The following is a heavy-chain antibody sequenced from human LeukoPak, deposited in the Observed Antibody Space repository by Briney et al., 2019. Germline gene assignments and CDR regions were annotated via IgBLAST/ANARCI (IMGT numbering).Heavy chain of an antibody. Sequence: PGGSLRLSCEGSGFTFSSYSMNWVRQAPGKGLEGVSYISSSSSTIYSADSVKGRFNISRDNAKNSLYLQMNSLRAEDTAVYYCARGRLGGRSGTDYWGQGTLVTVSS. V-gene: IGHV3-48*04. CDR1: GFTFSSYS. J-gene: IGHJ4*02. CDR2: ISSSSSTI. CDR3: ARGRLGGRSGTDY. D-gene: IGHD2-15*01.